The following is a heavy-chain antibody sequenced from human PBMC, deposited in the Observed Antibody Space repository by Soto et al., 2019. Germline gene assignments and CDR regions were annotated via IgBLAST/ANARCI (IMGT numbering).Heavy chain of an antibody. J-gene: IGHJ6*02. CDR2: INHSGST. CDR3: ARGGRVRGSGSYHYAGYYGMDV. D-gene: IGHD3-10*01. CDR1: GGSFSGYY. V-gene: IGHV4-34*01. Sequence: SGTLSLTCAVYGGSFSGYYWSWIRQPPGKGLEWIGEINHSGSTNYNPSLKSRVTISVDTSKNQFSLKLSSVTAADTAVYYCARGGRVRGSGSYHYAGYYGMDVWGQGTTVT.